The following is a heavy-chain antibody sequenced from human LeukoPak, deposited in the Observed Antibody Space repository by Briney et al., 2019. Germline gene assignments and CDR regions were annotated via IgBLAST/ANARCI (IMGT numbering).Heavy chain of an antibody. CDR3: ARALRWEHRDDAFDI. D-gene: IGHD1-26*01. CDR2: ISAYNGNT. Sequence: GASVKVSCKASGYTFTSYGISWVRQAPGQGLEWMGWISAYNGNTNYAQKFQGRVTMTRDTSTSTVYMELSSLRSEDTAVYYCARALRWEHRDDAFDIWGQGTMVTVSS. J-gene: IGHJ3*02. CDR1: GYTFTSYG. V-gene: IGHV1-18*01.